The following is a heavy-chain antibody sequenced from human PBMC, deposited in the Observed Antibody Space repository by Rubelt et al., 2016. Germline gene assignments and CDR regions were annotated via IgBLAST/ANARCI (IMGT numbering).Heavy chain of an antibody. CDR3: AMVQDPRYNWFDP. Sequence: QLQLQESGPGLVKPSETLSLTCTVSGGSISSSSYYWGWIRQPPGKGLEWIGSIYYSGSTYYNPSLKSRVTMSVDTSKNQFSLKLTSVTAADTAVYYCAMVQDPRYNWFDPWGQGALVTVSS. V-gene: IGHV4-39*07. CDR1: GGSISSSSYY. J-gene: IGHJ5*02. CDR2: IYYSGST.